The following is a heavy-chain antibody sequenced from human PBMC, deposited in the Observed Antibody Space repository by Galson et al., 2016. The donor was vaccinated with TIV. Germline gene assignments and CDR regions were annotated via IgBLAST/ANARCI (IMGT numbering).Heavy chain of an antibody. D-gene: IGHD6-13*01. J-gene: IGHJ4*02. Sequence: SVKVSCTASGYTYTNYGISWVRQAPGKGLEWMGWISGYTGHTNSAQTFQGRVTMTTDTSTSTAYMELRSLRSDDTAVYYCARDRRGGLDSTLLDNWGQGTPVTVSS. CDR1: GYTYTNYG. V-gene: IGHV1-18*04. CDR3: ARDRRGGLDSTLLDN. CDR2: ISGYTGHT.